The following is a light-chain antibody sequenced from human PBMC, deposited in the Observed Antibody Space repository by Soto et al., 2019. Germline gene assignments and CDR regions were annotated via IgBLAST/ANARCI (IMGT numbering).Light chain of an antibody. CDR3: MQALQTPLT. Sequence: DIVMTQSPLSLPVTPGEPASISCRSSQSLLHSNGYNYLDWYLQKPGQSPQLLIYLGSTRASGVPDRFSGSGSGTEFTLKISRXEAEDAGVYYCMQALQTPLTFGGGTKVDIK. CDR2: LGS. V-gene: IGKV2-28*01. J-gene: IGKJ4*01. CDR1: QSLLHSNGYNY.